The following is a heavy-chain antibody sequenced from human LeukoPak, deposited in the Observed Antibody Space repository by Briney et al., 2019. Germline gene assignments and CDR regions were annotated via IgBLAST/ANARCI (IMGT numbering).Heavy chain of an antibody. J-gene: IGHJ5*02. CDR1: GGSISSYY. CDR3: AKQQLVGGGWFDP. D-gene: IGHD6-13*01. V-gene: IGHV4-59*01. Sequence: SETLSLTCTVSGGSISSYYWSWIRQPPGKGLEWIGYIYYSGSTNYNPSLKSRVTISVDTSKSQFSLKLSSVTAADTAVYYCAKQQLVGGGWFDPWGQGTLVTVSS. CDR2: IYYSGST.